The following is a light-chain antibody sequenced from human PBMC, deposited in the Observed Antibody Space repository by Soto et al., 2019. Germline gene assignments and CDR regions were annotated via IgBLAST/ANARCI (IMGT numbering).Light chain of an antibody. CDR3: QQYHTYPRT. V-gene: IGKV1-5*01. Sequence: DIQMTQSPSTLSASVGDRVTITCRASQSISNKLAWYQQKAGKAPKVLIYDASTLESGVPSRFSGSGSGTEFTLTISSLQPDDFATYYCQQYHTYPRTFGQGTMVEIK. CDR2: DAS. J-gene: IGKJ1*01. CDR1: QSISNK.